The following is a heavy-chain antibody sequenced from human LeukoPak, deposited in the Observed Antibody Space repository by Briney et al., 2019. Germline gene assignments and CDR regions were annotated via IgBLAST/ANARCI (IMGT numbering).Heavy chain of an antibody. V-gene: IGHV1-2*02. Sequence: ASVKVSCKASGYTFTGYYMHWVRQAPGQGLEWMGWINPSSGGTNYEQKFQGRVTMTRDTSISTAYMELSRLRSEERAVYYCARSDSSGCYWGQGTLVTVSS. D-gene: IGHD6-19*01. CDR3: ARSDSSGCY. CDR2: INPSSGGT. CDR1: GYTFTGYY. J-gene: IGHJ4*02.